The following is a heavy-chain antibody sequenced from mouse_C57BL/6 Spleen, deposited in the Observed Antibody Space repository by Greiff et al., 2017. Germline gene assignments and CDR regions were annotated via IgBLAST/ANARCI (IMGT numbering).Heavy chain of an antibody. J-gene: IGHJ3*01. Sequence: VQLQQPGAELVKPGASVKLSCKASGYTFTSYWMHWVKQRPGQGLEWIGMIHPNSGSTNYNEKFKSKATLTVDKSSSTAYMQLSSLTSEDSAFYYCAREGDYDYDGTTWFAYWGQGTLVTVSA. D-gene: IGHD2-4*01. CDR1: GYTFTSYW. CDR3: AREGDYDYDGTTWFAY. V-gene: IGHV1-64*01. CDR2: IHPNSGST.